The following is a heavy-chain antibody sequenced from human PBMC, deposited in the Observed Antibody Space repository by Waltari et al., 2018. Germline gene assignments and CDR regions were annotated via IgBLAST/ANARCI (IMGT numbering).Heavy chain of an antibody. J-gene: IGHJ3*02. CDR1: GYTFTSYD. V-gene: IGHV1-8*03. CDR2: MNPNSGNT. CDR3: ARGWGYYYDSSGYSPIAFDI. D-gene: IGHD3-22*01. Sequence: QVQLVQSGAEVKKPGASVKVSCKASGYTFTSYDINWVRQAPGQGLEWMGWMNPNSGNTGYAQKFQGRVTITRNTSISTAYMELSSLRSEDTAVYYCARGWGYYYDSSGYSPIAFDIWGQGTMVTVSS.